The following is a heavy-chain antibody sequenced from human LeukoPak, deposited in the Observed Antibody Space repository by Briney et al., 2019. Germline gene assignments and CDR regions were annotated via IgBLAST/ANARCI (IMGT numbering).Heavy chain of an antibody. D-gene: IGHD3-22*01. CDR2: IIPILGIA. J-gene: IGHJ4*02. CDR1: GGTFSSYT. V-gene: IGHV1-69*02. CDR3: ARGYDYYDSSGYYYFDY. Sequence: SVKVSCKASGGTFSSYTISWVRQAPGQGLEWMGRIIPILGIANYAQKFQGRVTITADKSTSTAYMELSSLRSEDTAVYYCARGYDYYDSSGYYYFDYWGQGTLVTVSS.